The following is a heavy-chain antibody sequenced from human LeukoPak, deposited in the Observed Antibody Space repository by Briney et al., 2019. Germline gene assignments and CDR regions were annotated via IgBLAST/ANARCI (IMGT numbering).Heavy chain of an antibody. V-gene: IGHV3-7*01. J-gene: IGHJ4*02. CDR1: GFTFSSYD. CDR3: ARDYRGKVGY. CDR2: IREDESEK. Sequence: PGGSLRLSCAASGFTFSSYDMSWVRQAPGKGLEWVANIREDESEKNYVDSVKGRFTISRDNAWNSLYLQMNSLRPEDTAVYYCARDYRGKVGYWGQGTLVTVSS. D-gene: IGHD3-16*02.